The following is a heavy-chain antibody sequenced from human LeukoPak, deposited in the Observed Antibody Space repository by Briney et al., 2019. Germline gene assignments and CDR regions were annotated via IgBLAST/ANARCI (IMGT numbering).Heavy chain of an antibody. CDR3: AKSAAAGNYYYYGMDV. J-gene: IGHJ6*02. D-gene: IGHD6-13*01. Sequence: GGSLRLSCSASGFTFSSYAMHWVRQAPGKGLEYVSAISSNGGSTYYADSVKGRFTISRDNSKNTLYLQMNSLRAEDTAVYYCAKSAAAGNYYYYGMDVWGQGTTVTVSS. V-gene: IGHV3-64*04. CDR1: GFTFSSYA. CDR2: ISSNGGST.